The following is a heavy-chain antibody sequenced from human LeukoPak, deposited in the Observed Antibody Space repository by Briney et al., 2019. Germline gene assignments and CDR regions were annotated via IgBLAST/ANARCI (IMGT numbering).Heavy chain of an antibody. Sequence: GESLKISCKGSGYSFTSYWIGWVRQMPGKGLEWMGIIYPGNSDTRYSSSFQGQVTISADKSISTAYLQWSSLKASDTAMYYCASRRYDEYFQHWGQGTLVTVSS. CDR3: ASRRYDEYFQH. J-gene: IGHJ1*01. D-gene: IGHD3-3*01. CDR1: GYSFTSYW. V-gene: IGHV5-51*01. CDR2: IYPGNSDT.